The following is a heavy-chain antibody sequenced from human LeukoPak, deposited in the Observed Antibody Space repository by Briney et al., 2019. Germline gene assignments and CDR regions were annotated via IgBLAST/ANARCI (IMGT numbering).Heavy chain of an antibody. CDR1: GFTFSSYA. CDR2: IRFDGSSK. D-gene: IGHD6-19*01. J-gene: IGHJ4*02. Sequence: GGSLRLSCAASGFTFSSYAMSWVRQAPGKGLEWVAFIRFDGSSKYYADSMKGRFTISRDNFKNTLYLQMNGLRPEDTAVYYCAKGTLQWLTDYWGQGTLVTVSS. CDR3: AKGTLQWLTDY. V-gene: IGHV3-30*02.